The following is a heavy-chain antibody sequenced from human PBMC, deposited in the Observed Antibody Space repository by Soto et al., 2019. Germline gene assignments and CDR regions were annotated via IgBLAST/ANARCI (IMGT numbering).Heavy chain of an antibody. CDR2: ISYDGSNK. J-gene: IGHJ6*02. V-gene: IGHV3-30-3*01. Sequence: GRSLRLSCAASGFTFSSYAMHWVRQAPGKGLEWVAVISYDGSNKYYAGSVKGRFTISRDNSKNTLYLQMNSLRAEDTAVYYCARSGGSYPSYYYYGMDVWGQGTTVTVSS. CDR3: ARSGGSYPSYYYYGMDV. D-gene: IGHD1-26*01. CDR1: GFTFSSYA.